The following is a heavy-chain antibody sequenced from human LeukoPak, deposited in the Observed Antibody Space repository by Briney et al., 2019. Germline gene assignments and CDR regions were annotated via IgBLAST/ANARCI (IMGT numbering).Heavy chain of an antibody. CDR1: GFTFSSYS. Sequence: GGSLRLSCAASGFTFSSYSMNWVRQAPGKGLEWVSSISSSSSYIYYADSVKGRFTIPRDNAKNSLYLQMNSLRAEDTAVYYCARLYCSSTSCPRSMDVWGQGTTVTVSS. CDR3: ARLYCSSTSCPRSMDV. CDR2: ISSSSSYI. D-gene: IGHD2-2*01. J-gene: IGHJ6*02. V-gene: IGHV3-21*01.